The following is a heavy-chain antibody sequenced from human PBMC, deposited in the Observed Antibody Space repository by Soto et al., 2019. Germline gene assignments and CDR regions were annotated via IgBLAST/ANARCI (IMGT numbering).Heavy chain of an antibody. Sequence: QVQLQQSGPGLLQPSQTLSLTCAISGDSVSSNGVAWNWIRQSPSRGLEWLGRTYYRSKWSNDYALSVRSRITINPDTYKNHFSLQLNSVTPEDTAVYYCASGKYSSFDIWGQGTTVTVSS. CDR2: TYYRSKWSN. J-gene: IGHJ3*02. CDR3: ASGKYSSFDI. D-gene: IGHD6-13*01. CDR1: GDSVSSNGVA. V-gene: IGHV6-1*01.